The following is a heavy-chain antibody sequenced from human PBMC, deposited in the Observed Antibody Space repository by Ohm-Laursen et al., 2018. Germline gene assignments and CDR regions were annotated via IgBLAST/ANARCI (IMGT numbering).Heavy chain of an antibody. J-gene: IGHJ4*02. D-gene: IGHD1-26*01. Sequence: SLRLSCTASGFTFSSYGMHWVRQAPGKGLEWVAVISYDGSNKYYADSVKGRFTISRDNSKNTLYLQMNSLRAEGTAVYYCAKDRERLFDYWGQGTLVTVSS. CDR2: ISYDGSNK. CDR3: AKDRERLFDY. CDR1: GFTFSSYG. V-gene: IGHV3-30*18.